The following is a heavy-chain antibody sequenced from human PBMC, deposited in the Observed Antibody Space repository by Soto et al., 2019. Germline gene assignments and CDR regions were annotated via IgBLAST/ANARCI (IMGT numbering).Heavy chain of an antibody. CDR3: ATELNDLQAFDI. D-gene: IGHD1-1*01. CDR2: TWYDESHK. Sequence: QVQLVESGGGVVQPGRSLRLSCVASGFTFSTYGMHWVRQAPGKGLEWVAMTWYDESHKYYADSVKDRFTISRDNSKNPLYLLMNSLRAEDSAVYYCATELNDLQAFDIWGQGTMVTVSS. J-gene: IGHJ3*02. V-gene: IGHV3-33*01. CDR1: GFTFSTYG.